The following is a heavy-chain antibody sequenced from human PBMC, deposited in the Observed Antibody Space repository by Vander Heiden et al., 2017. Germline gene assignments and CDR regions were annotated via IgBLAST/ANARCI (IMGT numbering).Heavy chain of an antibody. D-gene: IGHD6-19*01. Sequence: EVQLLESGGGLVQPGGSLRLSCAASGFTFSSYAMSWVRQAPVKGLEWVSAISGSGGSTYYADSVKGRFTISRDNSKNTLYLQMNSLRAEDTAVYYCANLAVAGRVVSYWGQGTLVTVSS. CDR3: ANLAVAGRVVSY. V-gene: IGHV3-23*01. CDR1: GFTFSSYA. J-gene: IGHJ4*02. CDR2: ISGSGGST.